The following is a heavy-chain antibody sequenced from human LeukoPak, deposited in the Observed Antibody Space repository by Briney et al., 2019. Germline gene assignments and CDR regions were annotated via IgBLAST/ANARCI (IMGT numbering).Heavy chain of an antibody. V-gene: IGHV3-23*01. CDR3: AKIHDYGPFTDY. J-gene: IGHJ4*02. D-gene: IGHD4-17*01. Sequence: GGSLRLSCVVSGFSVDSYALSWVRQAPGKGLEWVSTIRRSGGATYYADSVKGRFTISTDNSKNTLFLQMDSLRAEDTALYYCAKIHDYGPFTDYWGQGTLVTVSS. CDR2: IRRSGGAT. CDR1: GFSVDSYA.